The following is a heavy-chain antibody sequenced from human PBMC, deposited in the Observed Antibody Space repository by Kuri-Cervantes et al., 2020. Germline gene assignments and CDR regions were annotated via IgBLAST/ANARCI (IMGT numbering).Heavy chain of an antibody. D-gene: IGHD2-21*02. CDR3: ARDCGGDCSHFDY. V-gene: IGHV3-30-3*01. CDR1: GFTFSSYA. CDR2: ISYDGSNK. J-gene: IGHJ4*02. Sequence: GGSLRLSCAASGFTFSSYAMHWVRQAPAKGLEWVAVISYDGSNKYYADSVKGRFTFSRDHSKNTLYLQMNSLRAEDTAVYYCARDCGGDCSHFDYWGQGTLVTVSS.